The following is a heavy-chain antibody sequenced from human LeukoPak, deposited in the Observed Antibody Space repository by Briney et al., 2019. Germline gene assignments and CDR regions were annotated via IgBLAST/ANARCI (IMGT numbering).Heavy chain of an antibody. Sequence: PSETLSLTCTVSGYSISSGYYWGWIRQPPGKGLEWIGSIYHSGSTFYNPSLKSRVTISVDTSKNQFSLKLSSVTAADTAVYYCASHETTPNDGDYWGQGTLVTVSS. J-gene: IGHJ4*02. CDR1: GYSISSGYY. V-gene: IGHV4-38-2*02. CDR3: ASHETTPNDGDY. D-gene: IGHD1-1*01. CDR2: IYHSGST.